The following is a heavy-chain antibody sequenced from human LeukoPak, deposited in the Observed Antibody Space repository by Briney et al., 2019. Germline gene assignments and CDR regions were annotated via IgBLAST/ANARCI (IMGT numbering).Heavy chain of an antibody. Sequence: PGGSLRLSCAASGFTFSSYAMSWVRQAPGKGLEWVPAISGSGGSTYYADSVKGRFTISRDNSKNTLYLQMNSLRAEDTAVYYCAKVAKYYYGSETYYFFEHWGQGTPVTASS. D-gene: IGHD3-10*01. V-gene: IGHV3-23*01. J-gene: IGHJ4*02. CDR1: GFTFSSYA. CDR3: AKVAKYYYGSETYYFFEH. CDR2: ISGSGGST.